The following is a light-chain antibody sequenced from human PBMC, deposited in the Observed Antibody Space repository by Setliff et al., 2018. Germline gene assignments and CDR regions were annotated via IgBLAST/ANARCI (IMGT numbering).Light chain of an antibody. J-gene: IGKJ4*01. Sequence: AIQLTQSPASLSASVGDSVTISCRASQGITNGLAWYQQKPGKPPRALIYDASSLESGVPSRFSGSGSGTDFTLTINSLQPEDFATYYCQQFKIYPLTFGGGTKVDIK. CDR3: QQFKIYPLT. CDR2: DAS. V-gene: IGKV1-13*02. CDR1: QGITNG.